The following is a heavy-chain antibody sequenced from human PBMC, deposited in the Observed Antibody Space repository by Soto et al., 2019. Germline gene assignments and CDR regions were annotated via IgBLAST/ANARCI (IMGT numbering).Heavy chain of an antibody. CDR2: IDPSGGST. Sequence: ASVKVSCKASGYSFTNFYIHWVRQAPGQGLEWMGIIDPSGGSTRYAQQFQGRVTMTRDASTSTVYMEMSSLRPEDTALFFCARCSHCKSGPHYWGQGTLVTVSS. CDR1: GYSFTNFY. CDR3: ARCSHCKSGPHY. V-gene: IGHV1-46*01. J-gene: IGHJ4*02. D-gene: IGHD2-15*01.